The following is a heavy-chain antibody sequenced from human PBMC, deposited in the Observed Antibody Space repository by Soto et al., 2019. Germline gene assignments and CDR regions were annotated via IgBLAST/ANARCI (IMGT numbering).Heavy chain of an antibody. CDR1: GFTFSDYY. CDR3: ARGSIIRAMDV. D-gene: IGHD3-10*01. Sequence: PGGSLRLSCAASGFTFSDYYMSWIRQAPGKGLEWIAYISGSSDYIDYADSLKGRFTISRDNAKKSLYLQMNSLRAGDTALYFCARGSIIRAMDVWGQGTTVTVSS. J-gene: IGHJ6*02. V-gene: IGHV3-11*06. CDR2: ISGSSDYI.